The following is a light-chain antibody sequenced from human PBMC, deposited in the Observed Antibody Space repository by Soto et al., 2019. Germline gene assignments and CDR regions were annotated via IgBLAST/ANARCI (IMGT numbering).Light chain of an antibody. CDR2: EVN. CDR3: TSRAGNNVV. Sequence: QSALTQPPSASGSPGQSVTISCTGTSSDVGAYSLVSWYQHHPGKAPKLMIFEVNQRPSGVPDRFSGSKSGNTASLTVSGLQAEDEADYYCTSRAGNNVVFGGGTKLTVL. V-gene: IGLV2-8*01. J-gene: IGLJ2*01. CDR1: SSDVGAYSL.